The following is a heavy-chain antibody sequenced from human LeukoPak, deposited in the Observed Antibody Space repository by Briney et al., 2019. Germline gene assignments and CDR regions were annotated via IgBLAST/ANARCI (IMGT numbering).Heavy chain of an antibody. CDR3: SRGLDSRKLGY. Sequence: SDTLSLTCSVSRGSISRTSYSWGWIRQPPGKGLEWIGNIYYTGTAYHNPSLKSRVTISLDTSKSHFSLNLSSVTAADTAVYFCSRGLDSRKLGYWGQGTLVTVSS. D-gene: IGHD3-22*01. V-gene: IGHV4-39*07. CDR1: RGSISRTSYS. J-gene: IGHJ4*02. CDR2: IYYTGTA.